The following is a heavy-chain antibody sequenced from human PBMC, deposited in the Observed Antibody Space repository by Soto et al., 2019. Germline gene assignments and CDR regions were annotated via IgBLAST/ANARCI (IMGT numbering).Heavy chain of an antibody. CDR1: GYTFTSYY. CDR2: INPSGGST. V-gene: IGHV1-46*01. CDR3: ARAPINWGSGLELDY. Sequence: GASVKVSCKASGYTFTSYYMHWVRQAPGQGLEWMGIINPSGGSTSYAQKFQGRVTMTRDTSTSTVYMELSSLRSEDTAVYYCARAPINWGSGLELDYWGQGTLVTVSS. D-gene: IGHD7-27*01. J-gene: IGHJ4*02.